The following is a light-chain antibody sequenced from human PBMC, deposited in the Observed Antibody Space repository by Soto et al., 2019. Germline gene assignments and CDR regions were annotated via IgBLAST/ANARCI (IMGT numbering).Light chain of an antibody. J-gene: IGKJ4*01. CDR3: HHYNNWPHT. CDR1: QSVASN. Sequence: DIVMTQSPATLSVSPGERATLSCRASQSVASNLAWYQRRPGQAPRLLIYGASTRATGVPARFSGSGSGTEFTLTISSLQSEDFAVYYCHHYNNWPHTFGGGTKVEIK. V-gene: IGKV3-15*01. CDR2: GAS.